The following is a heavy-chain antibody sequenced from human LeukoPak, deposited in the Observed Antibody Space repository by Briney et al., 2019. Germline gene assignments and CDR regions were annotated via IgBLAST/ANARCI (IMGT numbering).Heavy chain of an antibody. D-gene: IGHD3-10*01. J-gene: IGHJ4*02. CDR3: AKVTNPYGSGSSFDY. Sequence: GGSLRLSCAASGFTFNNAWMSWVRQAPGKGLEWVSAISVSGGSTYYADSVKGRFTISRDNSKNTVYLKMNRLRAEDTAVYYCAKVTNPYGSGSSFDYWGQGTQVTVSS. V-gene: IGHV3-23*01. CDR2: ISVSGGST. CDR1: GFTFNNAW.